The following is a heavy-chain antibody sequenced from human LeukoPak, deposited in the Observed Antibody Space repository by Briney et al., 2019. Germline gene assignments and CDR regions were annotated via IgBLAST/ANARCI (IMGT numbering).Heavy chain of an antibody. Sequence: GASVKVSCKASGYTFTNYGISWVRQAPGQGLEWMGWISAYNGNTNYAQKLQGRVTMTTDTSTSTAYMELRSLRSEDTAVYYCARESAGVGRDMDVWGKGTTVTVSS. CDR2: ISAYNGNT. CDR1: GYTFTNYG. CDR3: ARESAGVGRDMDV. J-gene: IGHJ6*03. D-gene: IGHD2-15*01. V-gene: IGHV1-18*01.